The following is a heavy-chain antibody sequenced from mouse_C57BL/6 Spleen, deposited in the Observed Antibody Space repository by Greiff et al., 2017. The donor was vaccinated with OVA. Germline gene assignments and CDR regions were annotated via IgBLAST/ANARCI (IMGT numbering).Heavy chain of an antibody. CDR1: GYTFTSYW. D-gene: IGHD1-1*01. CDR2: IDPSDSYT. J-gene: IGHJ1*03. CDR3: ARLDFDYGSSYGYFDV. Sequence: QVQLQQPGAELVMPGASVKLSCKASGYTFTSYWMHWVKQRPGQGLEWIGEIDPSDSYTNYNQKFKGKSTLTVDKSSSTAYMQLSSLTSEDSAVYYCARLDFDYGSSYGYFDVWGTGTTVTVSS. V-gene: IGHV1-69*01.